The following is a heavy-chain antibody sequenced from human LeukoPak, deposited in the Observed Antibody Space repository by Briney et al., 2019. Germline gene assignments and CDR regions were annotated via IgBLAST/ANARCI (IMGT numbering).Heavy chain of an antibody. Sequence: GGSLRLTCAASGFTFSSYWMHWVRQAPGKGLVWVSRINSDGSSTSYADSVKGRFTISRDNSKNTLYLQMNSLRAEDTAVYYCAKRASGSGTSLYYFDYWGQGTLVTVSS. CDR3: AKRASGSGTSLYYFDY. J-gene: IGHJ4*02. CDR1: GFTFSSYW. CDR2: INSDGSST. V-gene: IGHV3-74*01. D-gene: IGHD3-10*01.